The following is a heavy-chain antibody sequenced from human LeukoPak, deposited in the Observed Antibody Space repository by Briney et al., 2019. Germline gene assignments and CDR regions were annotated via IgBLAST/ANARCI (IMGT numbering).Heavy chain of an antibody. CDR3: ARGGYCSSTSYYWVY. J-gene: IGHJ4*02. V-gene: IGHV4-38-2*02. CDR2: IYHSGST. D-gene: IGHD2-2*01. Sequence: IYHSGSTYYTPSLKSRVTISVDTSKNQFSLKLSSVTAADTAVYYCARGGYCSSTSYYWVYXXQGXL.